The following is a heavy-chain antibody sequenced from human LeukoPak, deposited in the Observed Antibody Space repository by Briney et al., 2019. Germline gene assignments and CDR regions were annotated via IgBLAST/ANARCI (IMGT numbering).Heavy chain of an antibody. J-gene: IGHJ3*02. CDR1: GFTFSSYW. V-gene: IGHV3-7*01. CDR2: IKEDGSEE. Sequence: GGALRLSCGASGFTFSSYWMSWVRQAPGKGLEGVADIKEDGSEEYYVDSVKGRFTISRDNAKNSLYLPMNSLRAEDTAVYYCARGSSLDHDAFDIWGQGTMVTVSS. CDR3: ARGSSLDHDAFDI.